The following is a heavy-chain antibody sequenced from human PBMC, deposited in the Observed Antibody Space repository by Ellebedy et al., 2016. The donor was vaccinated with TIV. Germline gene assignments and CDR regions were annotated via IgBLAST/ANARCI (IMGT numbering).Heavy chain of an antibody. D-gene: IGHD6-19*01. Sequence: GEPLKISCAASGFTFSSYAMSWVRQAPGKGLEWVSSISGSGGSTYYADSVKGRFTISRDNSKNTLYLQMNSLRAEDTAVYYCAKGNRAAVAGTLSFYFDYWGQGTLVTVSS. V-gene: IGHV3-23*01. CDR3: AKGNRAAVAGTLSFYFDY. CDR2: ISGSGGST. J-gene: IGHJ4*02. CDR1: GFTFSSYA.